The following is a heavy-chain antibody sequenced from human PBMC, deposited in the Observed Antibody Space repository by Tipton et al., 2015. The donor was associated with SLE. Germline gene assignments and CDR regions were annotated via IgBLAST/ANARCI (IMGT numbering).Heavy chain of an antibody. Sequence: SLRLSCAASGVIVSSNHMTWVRQAPGKGLEWVSVIYSGGSTNYGDSVKGRFTISRDNSKSTLYLQMNSLRDEDTAVYYCAIGSIGSGAFDIWGQGTMVIVSS. CDR2: IYSGGST. J-gene: IGHJ3*02. V-gene: IGHV3-53*05. D-gene: IGHD3-10*01. CDR3: AIGSIGSGAFDI. CDR1: GVIVSSNH.